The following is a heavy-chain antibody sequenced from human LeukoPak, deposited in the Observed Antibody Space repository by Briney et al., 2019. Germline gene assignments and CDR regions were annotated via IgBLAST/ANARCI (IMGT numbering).Heavy chain of an antibody. Sequence: SETLSLTCTISGGSISSSSYYWGWIRQPPGKGLEWIGSIYYSGSTYYNPSLKSRVTISVDTSKNQFSLKLSSVTAADTAVYYCARGIIVGATTGAFDIWGQGTMVTVSS. CDR2: IYYSGST. D-gene: IGHD1-26*01. CDR1: GGSISSSSYY. J-gene: IGHJ3*02. CDR3: ARGIIVGATTGAFDI. V-gene: IGHV4-39*07.